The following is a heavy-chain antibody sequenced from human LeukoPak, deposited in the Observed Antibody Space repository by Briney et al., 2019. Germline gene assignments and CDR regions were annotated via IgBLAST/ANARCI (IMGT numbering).Heavy chain of an antibody. CDR3: AGRREQWLVTVYYYMDV. CDR1: GGSLSGYY. Sequence: SETLSLTCAVYGGSLSGYYWSWIRQPPGKGLEWIGEIDHSGSTNYNPSLKSRVTISVDTSKNQFSLKLSSVTAADTAVYYCAGRREQWLVTVYYYMDVWGKGTTVTISS. CDR2: IDHSGST. D-gene: IGHD6-19*01. J-gene: IGHJ6*03. V-gene: IGHV4-34*01.